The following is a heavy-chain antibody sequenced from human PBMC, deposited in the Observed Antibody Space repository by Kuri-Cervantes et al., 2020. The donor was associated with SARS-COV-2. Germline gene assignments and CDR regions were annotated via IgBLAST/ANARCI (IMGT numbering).Heavy chain of an antibody. CDR1: GGSISSYY. J-gene: IGHJ4*02. CDR2: IYYSGST. Sequence: ESLKISCTVSGGSISSYYWSWIRQPPGKGLEWIGYIYYSGSTNYNPSLKSRVTISVDTSKNQFSLKLSSVTAADTAVYYCARGRNLGDFDYWGQGTLVTVSS. D-gene: IGHD1-14*01. V-gene: IGHV4-59*12. CDR3: ARGRNLGDFDY.